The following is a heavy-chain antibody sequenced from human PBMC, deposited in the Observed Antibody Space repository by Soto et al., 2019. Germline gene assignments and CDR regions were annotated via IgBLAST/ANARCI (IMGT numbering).Heavy chain of an antibody. CDR2: IIPIFGTA. CDR1: GGTFSSYA. D-gene: IGHD3-16*01. V-gene: IGHV1-69*06. CDR3: AGGFEGYDYVWGTFPSPFDY. J-gene: IGHJ4*02. Sequence: GASVKVSCKASGGTFSSYAISWVRQAPGQGLEWMGGIIPIFGTANYAQKFQGRVTITADKSTSTAYMELSSLRSEDTAVYYCAGGFEGYDYVWGTFPSPFDYWGQGTLVTVSS.